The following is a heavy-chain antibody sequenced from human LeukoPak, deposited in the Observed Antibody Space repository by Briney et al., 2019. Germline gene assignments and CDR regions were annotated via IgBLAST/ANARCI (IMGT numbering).Heavy chain of an antibody. V-gene: IGHV3-53*01. CDR1: GFAVSTNF. D-gene: IGHD3-3*01. CDR3: ARVHDFWSGSRRDDALDI. Sequence: GGSLRLSCAVSGFAVSTNFMSWVRQAPGKGLECVSLIYTGGSTYSADSVKGRFTISRDNSKNTLYLQMNSLRAEDTAVYYCARVHDFWSGSRRDDALDIWGPGTLVTVSS. CDR2: IYTGGST. J-gene: IGHJ3*02.